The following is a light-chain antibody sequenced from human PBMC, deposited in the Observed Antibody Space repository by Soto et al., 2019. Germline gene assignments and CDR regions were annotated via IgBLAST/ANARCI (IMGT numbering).Light chain of an antibody. CDR2: GAS. CDR1: QSVSSSY. J-gene: IGKJ4*01. Sequence: ISFTESPCTLALSPGERAALSCRASQSVSSSYLAWYQQKPGQAPRLLIYGASNRATGIPDRFSGSGSGTDFTLTISRLEPEDFAVYYCQQYDNSPLTFGGGTKVDIK. CDR3: QQYDNSPLT. V-gene: IGKV3-20*01.